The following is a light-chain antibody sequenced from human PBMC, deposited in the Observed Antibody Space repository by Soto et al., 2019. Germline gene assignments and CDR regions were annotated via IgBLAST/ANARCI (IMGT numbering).Light chain of an antibody. CDR1: QSISKW. J-gene: IGKJ1*01. CDR2: QAS. CDR3: QQYNSYWT. V-gene: IGKV1-5*03. Sequence: DIGMTQSPSTLSASLGDRVSITCRASQSISKWLAGYQQKPGKAPPLLIYQASNLLSGVPSRFSGIGSGTEFTLTISSLKPDDFATYYCQQYNSYWTFGQGTKVDIK.